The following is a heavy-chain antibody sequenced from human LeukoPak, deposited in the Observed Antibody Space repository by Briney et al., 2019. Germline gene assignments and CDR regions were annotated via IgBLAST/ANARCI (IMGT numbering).Heavy chain of an antibody. J-gene: IGHJ4*02. CDR2: TNQDGSKR. CDR1: GFTLSSNW. Sequence: GGSLRLSCAASGFTLSSNWMSWVRQAPGRGLEWVASTNQDGSKRYYVDSVKGRFTISRDNAKNSLYLQMNSLRVEDTAVYFCARWGQTSGWYYLDNWGQGTLVTVSS. D-gene: IGHD6-19*01. V-gene: IGHV3-7*01. CDR3: ARWGQTSGWYYLDN.